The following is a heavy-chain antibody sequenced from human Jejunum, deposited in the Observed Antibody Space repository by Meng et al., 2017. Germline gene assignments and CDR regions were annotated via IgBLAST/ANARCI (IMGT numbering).Heavy chain of an antibody. CDR1: GFYFSDFE. V-gene: IGHV3-48*03. CDR3: ARVGSSFDK. Sequence: GSLRPPCVASGFYFSDFEMNWVRQAPGKGLEWISYISSGGDTINYADSVKGRFTISRDNARNSLYLQMTSLRADDTAVYYCARVGSSFDKWGQGTLVTVSS. J-gene: IGHJ4*02. D-gene: IGHD6-6*01. CDR2: ISSGGDTI.